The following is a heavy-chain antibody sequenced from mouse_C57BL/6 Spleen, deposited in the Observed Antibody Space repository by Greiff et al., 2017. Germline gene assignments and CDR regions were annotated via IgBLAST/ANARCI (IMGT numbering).Heavy chain of an antibody. J-gene: IGHJ1*03. CDR3: ARWWGKNDFDV. D-gene: IGHD1-1*02. CDR2: IHPNSGST. CDR1: GYTFTSYW. V-gene: IGHV1-64*01. Sequence: QVQLQQSGAELVKPGASVKLSCKASGYTFTSYWMHWVKQRPGQGLEWIGMIHPNSGSTNYNEKFKSKATLTVAKSSSTAYMQLSSLTSEDSAVYYCARWWGKNDFDVWGTGTTVTVSS.